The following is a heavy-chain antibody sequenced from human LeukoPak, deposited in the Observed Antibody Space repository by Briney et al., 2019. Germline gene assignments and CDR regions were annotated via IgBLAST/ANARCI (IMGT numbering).Heavy chain of an antibody. V-gene: IGHV1-46*01. CDR3: ARDLYYFETSGQTGKGAPGAFDI. CDR2: INPDSGST. J-gene: IGHJ3*02. D-gene: IGHD3-22*01. Sequence: ASVKVSCKASGYTFTSCYIPWVRQAPGQGLEWMGIINPDSGSTSYTQNVQGRVTMTRDTATSTVYMDMSSLRSEDTAMYYCARDLYYFETSGQTGKGAPGAFDIWGQGTMVTVSS. CDR1: GYTFTSCY.